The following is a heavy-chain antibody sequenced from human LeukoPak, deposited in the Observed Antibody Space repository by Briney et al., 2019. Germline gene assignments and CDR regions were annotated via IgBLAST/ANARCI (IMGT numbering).Heavy chain of an antibody. Sequence: ASVKVSCKASGYTFTSNYIHWVRQAPGQGLEWMGMIYPRDGSTSYAQKFQGRVTMTRDTSTSTVYMELSSLRSEDTAVYYCAIIPGYCSGGSCYPNRYNWFDPWGQGTLVTVSS. J-gene: IGHJ5*02. CDR3: AIIPGYCSGGSCYPNRYNWFDP. CDR2: IYPRDGST. V-gene: IGHV1-46*01. CDR1: GYTFTSNY. D-gene: IGHD2-15*01.